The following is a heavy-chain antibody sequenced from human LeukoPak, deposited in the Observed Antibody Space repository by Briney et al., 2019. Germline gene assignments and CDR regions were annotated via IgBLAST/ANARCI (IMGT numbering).Heavy chain of an antibody. Sequence: GDSLRLSCAASGFTLNNYWMSWLRQAPGKGLEWVATIKADGSEKYYVDSVRGRFTISRDNAENSLYLQMNSLRAEDTALYYCVKNPLGGYLDYWGQGTLVTVSS. CDR3: VKNPLGGYLDY. D-gene: IGHD4-23*01. CDR2: IKADGSEK. J-gene: IGHJ4*02. V-gene: IGHV3-7*01. CDR1: GFTLNNYW.